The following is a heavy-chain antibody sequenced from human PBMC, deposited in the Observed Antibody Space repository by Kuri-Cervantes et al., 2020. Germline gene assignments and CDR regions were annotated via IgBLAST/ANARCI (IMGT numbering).Heavy chain of an antibody. CDR2: IYPGDSDT. D-gene: IGHD3-10*01. J-gene: IGHJ4*02. Sequence: KVSCKGSGYSFTSYWIGWVRQMPGKGLEWMGIIYPGDSDTRYSPSFQGQVTISADKPISTAYLQWSSLKASDTAMYYCARIRITMVRGVIARRYYFDYWGQGTLVTVSS. V-gene: IGHV5-51*04. CDR1: GYSFTSYW. CDR3: ARIRITMVRGVIARRYYFDY.